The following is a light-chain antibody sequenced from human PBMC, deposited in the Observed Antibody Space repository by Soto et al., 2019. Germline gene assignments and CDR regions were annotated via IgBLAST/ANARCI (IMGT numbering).Light chain of an antibody. CDR1: SGHSSYA. V-gene: IGLV4-69*01. Sequence: QLVLTQSPSAFASLGASVKLTCTLSSGHSSYAIAWHQQQPEKGPRYLMKLNGDGSHDKGDGIPDRFSGSSSGAERYLTISSLQSEDEADYYCQTWDTGIRVFGGGTQLTVL. J-gene: IGLJ2*01. CDR3: QTWDTGIRV. CDR2: LNGDGSH.